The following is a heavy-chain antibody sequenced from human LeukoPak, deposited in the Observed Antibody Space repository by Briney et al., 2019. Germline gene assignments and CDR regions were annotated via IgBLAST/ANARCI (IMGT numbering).Heavy chain of an antibody. Sequence: GGSLRLSCGASGFTFSDYYMSWIRQAPWKGLEWVSYISSSGSTIYYADSVKGRFTISRDNAKNSLYLQMNSLRAEDTAVYYCARVRDSSGWYWFDPRGQGTLVTVSS. CDR2: ISSSGSTI. CDR3: ARVRDSSGWYWFDP. CDR1: GFTFSDYY. J-gene: IGHJ5*02. V-gene: IGHV3-11*01. D-gene: IGHD6-19*01.